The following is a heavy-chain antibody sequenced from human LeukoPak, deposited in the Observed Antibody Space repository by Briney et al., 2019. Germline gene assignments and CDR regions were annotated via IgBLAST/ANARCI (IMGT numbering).Heavy chain of an antibody. Sequence: SETLSLTCTVSGGSISSGSYYWSWIRQPAGKGLEWIGRIYTSGSTNYNPSLKSRVTISVDTSKNQFSLKLSSVTAADTAVYYCARGCLETTVVTEVKGGCHYWGQGTLVTVSP. CDR3: ARGCLETTVVTEVKGGCHY. J-gene: IGHJ4*02. D-gene: IGHD4-23*01. V-gene: IGHV4-61*02. CDR1: GGSISSGSYY. CDR2: IYTSGST.